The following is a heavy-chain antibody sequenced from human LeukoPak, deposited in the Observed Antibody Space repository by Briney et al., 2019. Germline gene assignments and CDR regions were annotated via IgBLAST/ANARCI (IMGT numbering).Heavy chain of an antibody. Sequence: SETLSLTCTVGGGSLSGHYWGWIRQPPGKGLELVGHIYYTGTTFYNPSLNSRVTITLDTSRNQFSLKLSSVTAADTAVYYCARHYYDILTGYSDAFDIWGQGTMVTVSS. CDR1: GGSLSGHY. CDR2: IYYTGTT. V-gene: IGHV4-59*08. CDR3: ARHYYDILTGYSDAFDI. D-gene: IGHD3-9*01. J-gene: IGHJ3*02.